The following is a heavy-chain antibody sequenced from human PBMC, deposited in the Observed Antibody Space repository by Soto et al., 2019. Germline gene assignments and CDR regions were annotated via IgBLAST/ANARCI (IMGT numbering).Heavy chain of an antibody. CDR1: GFTFSSYG. Sequence: GGSLRLSCAASGFTFSSYGMHWVRQAPGKGLEWVAVISYDGSNKYYADSVKGRFTISRDNSKNTLYLQMNSLRAEDTAVYYCAKDLTGTNDYWGQGTLVTVSS. CDR2: ISYDGSNK. V-gene: IGHV3-30*18. J-gene: IGHJ4*02. CDR3: AKDLTGTNDY. D-gene: IGHD1-7*01.